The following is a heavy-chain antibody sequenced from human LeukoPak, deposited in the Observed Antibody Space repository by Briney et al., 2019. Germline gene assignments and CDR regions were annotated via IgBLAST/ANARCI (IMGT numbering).Heavy chain of an antibody. CDR3: GRDLGGRGGA. J-gene: IGHJ5*02. Sequence: GESLRLSCAASGFSFSTYWVHWVRQVPGTGLVWVSRTNTDGSITDYADSVKGRFTISRDNAKDTLYLQMNSLRPEDTAVYYCGRDLGGRGGAWGQGTLVTVSS. CDR1: GFSFSTYW. V-gene: IGHV3-74*01. CDR2: TNTDGSIT. D-gene: IGHD1-26*01.